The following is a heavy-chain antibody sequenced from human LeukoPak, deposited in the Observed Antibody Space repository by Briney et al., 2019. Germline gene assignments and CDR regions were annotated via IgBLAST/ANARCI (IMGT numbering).Heavy chain of an antibody. CDR1: GGSISSYY. CDR3: ARDVVGATLFYYYYYMDV. J-gene: IGHJ6*03. CDR2: IYYSGST. D-gene: IGHD1-26*01. Sequence: SETLSLTCTVSGGSISSYYWSWIRQPPGKGLEWIGYIYYSGSTNYNPSLKSRVTMSVDTSKNQFSLKLSSVTAADTAVYYCARDVVGATLFYYYYYMDVWGKGTTVTISS. V-gene: IGHV4-59*12.